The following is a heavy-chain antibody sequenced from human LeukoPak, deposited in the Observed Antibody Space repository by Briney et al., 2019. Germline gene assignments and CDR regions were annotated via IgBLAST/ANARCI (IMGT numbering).Heavy chain of an antibody. CDR3: ARGVEMATIYFDY. V-gene: IGHV4-34*01. CDR2: INHSGST. CDR1: GGSISSYY. D-gene: IGHD5-24*01. Sequence: PSETLSLTCTVSGGSISSYYWSWIRQPPGKGLEWIGEINHSGSTNYNPSLKSRVTISVDTSKNQFSLKLSSVTAADTAVYYCARGVEMATIYFDYWGQGTLVTVSS. J-gene: IGHJ4*02.